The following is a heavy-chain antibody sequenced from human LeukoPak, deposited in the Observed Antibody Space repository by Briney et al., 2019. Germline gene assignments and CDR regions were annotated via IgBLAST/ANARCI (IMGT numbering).Heavy chain of an antibody. Sequence: GASVKVSCKASGYTFTGYYMHWVRQAPGQGREWMGWINPNSGGTNYARKFQGRVTMTRDTSISTAYMELSRLRSDDTAVYYCARGSPSSSGWYGDYWGQGTLVTVSS. J-gene: IGHJ4*02. D-gene: IGHD6-19*01. CDR3: ARGSPSSSGWYGDY. CDR1: GYTFTGYY. CDR2: INPNSGGT. V-gene: IGHV1-2*02.